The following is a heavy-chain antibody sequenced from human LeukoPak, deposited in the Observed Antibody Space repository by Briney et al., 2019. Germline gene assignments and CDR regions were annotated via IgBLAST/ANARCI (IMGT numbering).Heavy chain of an antibody. CDR1: GYTFTSYY. CDR3: ARDRFPAAGNMAFDY. V-gene: IGHV1-46*01. CDR2: INPSGGST. D-gene: IGHD6-13*01. Sequence: GASVKVSCKASGYTFTSYYMHWVRQAPGQGLEWMGIINPSGGSTSYAQKFQGRVTMTRDTSTSTVYMELSSLRSEDTAVYYCARDRFPAAGNMAFDYWGQGTLVTVSS. J-gene: IGHJ4*02.